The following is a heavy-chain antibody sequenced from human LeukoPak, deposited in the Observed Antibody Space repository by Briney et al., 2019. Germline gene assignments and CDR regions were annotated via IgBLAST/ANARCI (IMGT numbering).Heavy chain of an antibody. J-gene: IGHJ6*03. CDR1: GGSFSGYY. CDR2: INHSGST. CDR3: ARVNRYYYYYYMDV. V-gene: IGHV4-34*01. Sequence: PSETLSLTCAVYGGSFSGYYWSWIRQPPGKGLEWIGEINHSGSTNYNPSLKSRVTISVDTSKNQFSLKLSSVTAADTAVYYCARVNRYYYYYYMDVWGKGTTVTVSS.